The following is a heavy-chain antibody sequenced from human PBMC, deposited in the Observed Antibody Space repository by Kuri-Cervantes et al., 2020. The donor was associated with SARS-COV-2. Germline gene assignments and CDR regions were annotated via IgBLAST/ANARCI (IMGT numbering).Heavy chain of an antibody. CDR1: GYTFTGYY. V-gene: IGHV1-2*02. J-gene: IGHJ4*02. Sequence: ASVQDTCKASGYTFTGYYMHWVRQAPGQGLEWIGGINPNSGGTNYAQKFQGRVTMTRDTSNSTAHMELIRLRSDDTAVYYCARDVGGGSSGCFDYWGKGTLVTVSS. D-gene: IGHD6-19*01. CDR2: INPNSGGT. CDR3: ARDVGGGSSGCFDY.